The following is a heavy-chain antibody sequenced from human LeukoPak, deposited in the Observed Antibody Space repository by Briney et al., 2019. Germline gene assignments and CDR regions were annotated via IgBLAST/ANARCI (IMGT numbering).Heavy chain of an antibody. J-gene: IGHJ3*02. CDR1: GFSFSTYS. D-gene: IGHD3-3*01. Sequence: GGSLRLSCAASGFSFSTYSMNWVRQAPGKGLEWISYISSTTNTIYYADSVKGRFTISRDIAKNSLYLQMNSLRAEDTAVYFCARDTSGFLEILGDAFDMWGQGTVVTVSS. V-gene: IGHV3-48*01. CDR2: ISSTTNTI. CDR3: ARDTSGFLEILGDAFDM.